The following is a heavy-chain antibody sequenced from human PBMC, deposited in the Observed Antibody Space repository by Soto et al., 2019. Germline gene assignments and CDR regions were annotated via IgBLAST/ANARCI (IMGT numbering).Heavy chain of an antibody. V-gene: IGHV4-59*01. CDR1: GGSLSSYY. Sequence: SETLSLTCTVSGGSLSSYYWTWIRQSPGKGLEWIGYVYFSGSTNYNPSLKSRVTISIDTSKNQFSLRLASVTAADTAFYYCGSVRPSGYVLSWGQGTLVTVSS. CDR2: VYFSGST. CDR3: GSVRPSGYVLS. D-gene: IGHD6-25*01. J-gene: IGHJ5*02.